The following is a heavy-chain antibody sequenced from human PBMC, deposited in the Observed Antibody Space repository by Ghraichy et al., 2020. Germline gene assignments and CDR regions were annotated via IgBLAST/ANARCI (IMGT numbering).Heavy chain of an antibody. D-gene: IGHD1-26*01. Sequence: SETLSLTCAVYGGSFSGYYWSWIRQPPGKGLEWIGEINHSGSTNYNPSLKSRVTISVDTSKNQFSLKLSSVTAADTAVYYCARGHGIVGATWVPYYYYMDVWGKGTTATVSS. CDR3: ARGHGIVGATWVPYYYYMDV. V-gene: IGHV4-34*01. CDR1: GGSFSGYY. CDR2: INHSGST. J-gene: IGHJ6*03.